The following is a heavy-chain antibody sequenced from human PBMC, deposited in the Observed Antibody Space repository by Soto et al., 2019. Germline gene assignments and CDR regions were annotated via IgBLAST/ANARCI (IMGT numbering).Heavy chain of an antibody. J-gene: IGHJ6*02. CDR1: GGSISSGGYY. Sequence: QVQLQESGPGLVKPSQTLSLTCTVSGGSISSGGYYWSWIRQHPGKGLEWIGYIYYSGSTYYNPSLKSRVTISVDTSKNQFSLKLSSVTAADTAVYYCVGDRTTVTSGYYGMDVWGQGTTVTVSS. CDR2: IYYSGST. D-gene: IGHD4-17*01. CDR3: VGDRTTVTSGYYGMDV. V-gene: IGHV4-31*03.